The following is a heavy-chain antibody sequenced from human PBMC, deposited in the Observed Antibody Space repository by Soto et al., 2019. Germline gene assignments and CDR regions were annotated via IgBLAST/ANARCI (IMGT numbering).Heavy chain of an antibody. Sequence: SETLSLTCTVTGDSISSRSYYWGWIRQPPGKGLEWIGSIYYSGSTYNNPSLRSRVSMSIDTSKDQFSLKLKSVTAADTAVYCCSRGVLVLWFGESYNWFDPWGQGTLVSVSS. CDR3: SRGVLVLWFGESYNWFDP. V-gene: IGHV4-39*01. CDR1: GDSISSRSYY. CDR2: IYYSGST. J-gene: IGHJ5*02. D-gene: IGHD3-10*01.